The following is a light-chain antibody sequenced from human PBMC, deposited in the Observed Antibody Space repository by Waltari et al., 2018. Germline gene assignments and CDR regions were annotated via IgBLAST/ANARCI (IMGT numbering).Light chain of an antibody. Sequence: QPAMTQPASVAGSPGQSITITCPGNSSDVGFLNYVSWYPKHPGNAPKLMIYDVSERPSGVSNLFSGSKSGNAASLTISGLQAEDEADYYCNSYAGSSSWVFGGGTKLTVL. J-gene: IGLJ3*02. CDR3: NSYAGSSSWV. CDR2: DVS. CDR1: SSDVGFLNY. V-gene: IGLV2-14*01.